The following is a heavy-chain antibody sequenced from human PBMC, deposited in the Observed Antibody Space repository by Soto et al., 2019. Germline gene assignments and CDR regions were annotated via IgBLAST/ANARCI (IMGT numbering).Heavy chain of an antibody. Sequence: EVKLVETGGGLIQPGGSLRLSCVASGLTVSSNYMNWVRQAPGKGLEWVSVLYSGGSTHYAGSVKGRFIISRDNSKNTLYLQMNNLRAEDTAVYYCARDRPGDEGDAFDIWGHGTLVTVSS. J-gene: IGHJ3*02. D-gene: IGHD3-10*01. CDR3: ARDRPGDEGDAFDI. CDR2: LYSGGST. V-gene: IGHV3-53*02. CDR1: GLTVSSNY.